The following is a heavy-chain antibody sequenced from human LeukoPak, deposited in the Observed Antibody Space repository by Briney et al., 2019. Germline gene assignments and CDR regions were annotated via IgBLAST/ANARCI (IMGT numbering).Heavy chain of an antibody. D-gene: IGHD4-11*01. J-gene: IGHJ4*02. V-gene: IGHV3-23*01. CDR3: ARDAGVTSPHFDF. Sequence: PGGSLRLSCAASGFTFSSYAMSWVRQAPGKGLEWVSAISGSGGSTYYADSVKGRFTISRDSAKNTVYLEMNSLRDEDTAVYYCARDAGVTSPHFDFWGQGTLVGVSS. CDR2: ISGSGGST. CDR1: GFTFSSYA.